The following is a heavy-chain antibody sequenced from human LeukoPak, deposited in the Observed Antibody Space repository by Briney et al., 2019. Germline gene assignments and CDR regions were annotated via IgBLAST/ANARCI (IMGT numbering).Heavy chain of an antibody. CDR2: INQDGSER. D-gene: IGHD3-22*01. V-gene: IGHV3-7*05. Sequence: GGSLRLSCSASGFAFSTYCMSWVRQAPGKGLEWVANINQDGSERNYVDSVKGRFTISRDNAKNSVFLQMNSLRAEDTAVYYCARQYYDSGGSPFDYWGQGTLVTVSS. CDR3: ARQYYDSGGSPFDY. J-gene: IGHJ4*02. CDR1: GFAFSTYC.